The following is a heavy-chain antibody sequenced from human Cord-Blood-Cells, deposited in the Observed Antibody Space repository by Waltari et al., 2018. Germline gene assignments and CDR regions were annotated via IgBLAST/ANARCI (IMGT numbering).Heavy chain of an antibody. CDR2: IYWNDDK. CDR3: AHRLFCSSTSCYIAFDI. V-gene: IGHV2-5*01. D-gene: IGHD2-2*02. J-gene: IGHJ3*02. Sequence: QITLTESGPTLVKPTQTLTLTCTFPGFSLSTSGVGVGWIRPPPGKALEWLALIYWNDDKRYSPSLKSRLTITKDTSKNQVVLTMTNMDPVDTATYYCAHRLFCSSTSCYIAFDIWGQGTMVTVSS. CDR1: GFSLSTSGVG.